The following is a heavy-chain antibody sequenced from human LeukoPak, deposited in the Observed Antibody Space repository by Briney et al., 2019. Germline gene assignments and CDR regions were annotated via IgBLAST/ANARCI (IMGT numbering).Heavy chain of an antibody. D-gene: IGHD2-21*01. CDR3: LSTYSDI. J-gene: IGHJ3*02. Sequence: PGGSLRLSCAGSEFTFSRQWIYWVRQAPGGGLMWVSRTNPDGSSTLYADSVRGRFTISRDNAQHTLHLQMNSLRAEDTAMYYCLSTYSDIWGQGTIVTVSS. V-gene: IGHV3-74*01. CDR1: EFTFSRQW. CDR2: TNPDGSST.